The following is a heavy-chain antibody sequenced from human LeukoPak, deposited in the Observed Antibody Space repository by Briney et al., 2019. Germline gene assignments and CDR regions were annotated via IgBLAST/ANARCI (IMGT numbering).Heavy chain of an antibody. D-gene: IGHD3-9*01. CDR1: GGTFSSYA. CDR3: ASRRPPGRYFDWLQEGYFDY. Sequence: GASVKVSCKASGGTFSSYAISWVRQAPGQGLEWLGRIIPFLGIANYAQKFQGRVTITADKSTSTAYMELSSLRSEDTAVYYCASRRPPGRYFDWLQEGYFDYWGQGTLVTVSS. J-gene: IGHJ4*02. CDR2: IIPFLGIA. V-gene: IGHV1-69*04.